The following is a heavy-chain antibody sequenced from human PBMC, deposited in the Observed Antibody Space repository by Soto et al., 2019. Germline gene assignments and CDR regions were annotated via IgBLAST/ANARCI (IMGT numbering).Heavy chain of an antibody. CDR3: AHSNGAGNSAWFDP. Sequence: QITLKESGPTLVKPTQTLTLTCTFSGFSLTTSREGVGWIRQSPGKALEWLALIYGNDDESYSPALRSRLTITKDTSKNQVVLTMTNMDPVDTATYYCAHSNGAGNSAWFDPWGQGTLVTVSS. CDR1: GFSLTTSREG. J-gene: IGHJ5*02. V-gene: IGHV2-5*01. CDR2: IYGNDDE. D-gene: IGHD6-13*01.